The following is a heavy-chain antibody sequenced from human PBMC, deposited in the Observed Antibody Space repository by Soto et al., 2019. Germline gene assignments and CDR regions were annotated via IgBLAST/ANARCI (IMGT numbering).Heavy chain of an antibody. V-gene: IGHV1-69*13. Sequence: SVKVSCKASGGTFSSYAISWGRQAPGQGLEWMGGIIPIFGTANYAQKFQGRVTITADESTSTAYMELSSLRSEDTAVYYCSRGNDFWSGPTRRNWFDPRGQGTLVTVSS. CDR3: SRGNDFWSGPTRRNWFDP. J-gene: IGHJ5*02. D-gene: IGHD3-3*01. CDR1: GGTFSSYA. CDR2: IIPIFGTA.